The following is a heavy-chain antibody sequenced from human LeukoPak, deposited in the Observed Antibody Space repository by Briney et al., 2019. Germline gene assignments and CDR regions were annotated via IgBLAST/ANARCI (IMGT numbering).Heavy chain of an antibody. CDR2: INPSGGST. V-gene: IGHV1-46*01. J-gene: IGHJ4*02. CDR1: GYTFTSYQ. Sequence: ASVKISCEASGYTFTSYQMHWVRQAPGQGLEWMGIINPSGGSTIYAQKFQGRVTMTRDTSTSTVSMELSSLRYEDTAIYYCASRVSFSFDYWGQGTLVTVSS. D-gene: IGHD6-6*01. CDR3: ASRVSFSFDY.